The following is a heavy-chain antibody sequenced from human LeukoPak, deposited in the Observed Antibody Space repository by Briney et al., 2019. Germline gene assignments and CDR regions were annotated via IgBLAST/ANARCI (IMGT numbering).Heavy chain of an antibody. D-gene: IGHD2-2*01. J-gene: IGHJ4*02. CDR3: ARLYCSSTSCYGGPFDY. V-gene: IGHV4-59*01. CDR1: GGSISSYY. CDR2: IYYSGST. Sequence: PSETLSLTCTVSGGSISSYYWSWIRQPPGKGLEWIGYIYYSGSTNYNPSLKSRVTISVDTSKNQFSLKLSSVTAADTAVYYCARLYCSSTSCYGGPFDYWGQGTLVTVSS.